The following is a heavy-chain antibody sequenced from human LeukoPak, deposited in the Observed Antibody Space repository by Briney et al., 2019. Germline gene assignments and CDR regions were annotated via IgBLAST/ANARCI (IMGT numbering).Heavy chain of an antibody. Sequence: ASVKVSCKASGYTFTGYYMHWVRQAPGQGLEWMGWINPNSGGTNYAQKFQGRVTITADKSTSTAYMELSSLRSEDTAVYYCARDHYDSSGYYFDYWGQGTLVTVSS. CDR1: GYTFTGYY. CDR2: INPNSGGT. D-gene: IGHD3-22*01. V-gene: IGHV1-2*02. CDR3: ARDHYDSSGYYFDY. J-gene: IGHJ4*02.